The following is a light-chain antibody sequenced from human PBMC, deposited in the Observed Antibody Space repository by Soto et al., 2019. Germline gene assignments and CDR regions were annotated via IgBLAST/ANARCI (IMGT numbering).Light chain of an antibody. V-gene: IGKV3-15*01. CDR3: QQYFNWPPIT. Sequence: EIVLTQSPATLSLSPGERATLSCRASQSVTSYLAWYQQKPGQAPRLLIYGASTRATGIPARFSGSGSGTEFTLTISSLQSEDFAVYYCQQYFNWPPITFGQGTRLEIK. CDR1: QSVTSY. CDR2: GAS. J-gene: IGKJ5*01.